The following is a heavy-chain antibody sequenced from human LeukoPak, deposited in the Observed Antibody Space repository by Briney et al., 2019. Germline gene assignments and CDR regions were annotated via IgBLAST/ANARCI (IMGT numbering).Heavy chain of an antibody. CDR2: VYYTGST. V-gene: IGHV4-59*01. CDR1: GDSISSYY. D-gene: IGHD3-22*01. J-gene: IGHJ4*02. CDR3: ARVLTYYYDSRVNYFDY. Sequence: SETLSFTCTVSGDSISSYYWSWIRQPPGKGLEWIGQVYYTGSTNYNPSLKSRVTISIDTSKDQFSLKLNSVTAADTAVYYCARVLTYYYDSRVNYFDYWGQGTLVTVSS.